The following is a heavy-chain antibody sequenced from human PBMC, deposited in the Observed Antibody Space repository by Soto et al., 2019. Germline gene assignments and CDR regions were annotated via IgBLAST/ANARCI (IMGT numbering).Heavy chain of an antibody. J-gene: IGHJ6*03. V-gene: IGHV4-39*01. CDR3: ARLKGYCSGGSCPAEVYYYYYYYMDV. CDR1: GGSISSGSYY. CDR2: IYYSGST. Sequence: SETLSLTCTVSGGSISSGSYYWGWIRQPPGKGLEWIGSIYYSGSTYYNPSLKSRVTISVDTSKNQFSLKLSSVTAADTAVYYCARLKGYCSGGSCPAEVYYYYYYYMDVWGKGTTVTVSS. D-gene: IGHD2-15*01.